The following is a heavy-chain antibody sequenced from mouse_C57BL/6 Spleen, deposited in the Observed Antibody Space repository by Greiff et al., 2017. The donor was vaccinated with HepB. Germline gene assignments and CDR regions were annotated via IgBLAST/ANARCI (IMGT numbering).Heavy chain of an antibody. V-gene: IGHV1-52*01. CDR1: GYTFTSYW. CDR2: IDPSDSET. D-gene: IGHD2-5*01. J-gene: IGHJ3*01. CDR3: ARERSYSNYPFAY. Sequence: VQLQQPGAELVRPGSSVKLSCKASGYTFTSYWMHWVKQRPIQGLEWIGNIDPSDSETHYNQKFKDKATLTVDKSSSTAYMQLSSLTSEDSAVYYCARERSYSNYPFAYWGQGTLVTVSA.